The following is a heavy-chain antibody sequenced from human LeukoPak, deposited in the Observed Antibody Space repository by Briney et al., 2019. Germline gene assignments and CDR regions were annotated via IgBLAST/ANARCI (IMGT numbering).Heavy chain of an antibody. Sequence: ASVNVSCKAFGYTFTSYGISWVRQAPGQGLEWMGWISAYNGNTNYAQKLQGRVTMTTDTSTSTAYMELRSLRSDDTAVYYCARDGCSSTSCHYYYMDVWGKGTTVTVSS. CDR3: ARDGCSSTSCHYYYMDV. D-gene: IGHD2-2*01. J-gene: IGHJ6*03. CDR2: ISAYNGNT. CDR1: GYTFTSYG. V-gene: IGHV1-18*01.